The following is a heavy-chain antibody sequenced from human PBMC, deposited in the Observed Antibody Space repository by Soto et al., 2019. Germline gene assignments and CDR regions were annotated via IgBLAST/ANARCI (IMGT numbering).Heavy chain of an antibody. J-gene: IGHJ6*02. V-gene: IGHV3-48*01. CDR2: ISSSSTI. CDR1: GFTFSSYS. Sequence: EVQLVESGGGLVQPGGSLRLSCAASGFTFSSYSMNWVRQAPGKGLEWVSYISSSSTIYYADSVKGRFTISRDNAKNSLYLQMNSLRAEDTAVYYCARGGGPARYYYGMDVWGQGTTVTVSS. CDR3: ARGGGPARYYYGMDV.